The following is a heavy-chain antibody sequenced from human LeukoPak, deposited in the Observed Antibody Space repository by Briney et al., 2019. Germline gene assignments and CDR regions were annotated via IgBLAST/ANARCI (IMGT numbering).Heavy chain of an antibody. J-gene: IGHJ4*02. CDR1: GFTFSSYG. CDR2: ISGSGGST. D-gene: IGHD3-10*01. V-gene: IGHV3-23*01. Sequence: GGSLRLSCAASGFTFSSYGMSWVRQAPGKGLEWVSAISGSGGSTYYADSVKGRFTISRDNSKNTLYLQVNSLRAEDTAVYYCAKDRDSYGYGSGSYYNGVFDYWGQGTLVTVSS. CDR3: AKDRDSYGYGSGSYYNGVFDY.